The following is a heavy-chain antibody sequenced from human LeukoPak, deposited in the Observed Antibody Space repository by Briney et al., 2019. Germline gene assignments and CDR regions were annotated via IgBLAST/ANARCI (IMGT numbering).Heavy chain of an antibody. J-gene: IGHJ4*02. V-gene: IGHV3-30*02. CDR3: AKDEGSGRTLDY. CDR1: GFTFSTYG. Sequence: GVSLRLSCAASGFTFSTYGIHWVRQAPGKGLEWVAFIRYDESNKYYEDSVKGRFTISRDNSKNTVYLQMNSLRAEDTAVYYCAKDEGSGRTLDYWGQGTLVTVSS. CDR2: IRYDESNK. D-gene: IGHD2-15*01.